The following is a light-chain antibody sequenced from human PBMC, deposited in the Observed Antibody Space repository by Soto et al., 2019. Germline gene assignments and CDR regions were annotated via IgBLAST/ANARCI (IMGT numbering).Light chain of an antibody. CDR2: TAS. CDR3: QNYNSAPRG. CDR1: QAISNN. V-gene: IGKV1-27*01. Sequence: DIQMTQSPSSLSASVGDRVIITCRASQAISNNLAWYQQKAGKVPKLLIYTASTLQSGVPSRFSGSGSGTDFTLTISSLQPEDVATYYCQNYNSAPRGFGPGTKVHIK. J-gene: IGKJ3*01.